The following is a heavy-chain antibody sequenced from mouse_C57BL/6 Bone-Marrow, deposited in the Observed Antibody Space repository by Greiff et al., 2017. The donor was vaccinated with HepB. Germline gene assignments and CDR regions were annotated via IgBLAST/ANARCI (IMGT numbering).Heavy chain of an antibody. CDR3: ARVITTVVEYYFDY. CDR2: IHPNSGST. D-gene: IGHD1-1*01. J-gene: IGHJ2*01. Sequence: QVQLQQPGAELVKPGASVKLSCKASGYTFTSYWMHWVKQRPGQGLEWIGMIHPNSGSTNYNEKFKSKATLTVDKSSSTAYMQLSSLTSEDSAVYYCARVITTVVEYYFDYWGQGTTLTVSS. CDR1: GYTFTSYW. V-gene: IGHV1-64*01.